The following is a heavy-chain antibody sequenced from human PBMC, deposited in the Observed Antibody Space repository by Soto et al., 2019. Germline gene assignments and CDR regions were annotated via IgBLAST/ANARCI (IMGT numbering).Heavy chain of an antibody. CDR1: GFTFSSYS. CDR2: ISGSGDGT. V-gene: IGHV3-23*01. Sequence: AGGSLRLSCAASGFTFSSYSMNWVRQAPGKGLEWVSSISGSGDGTDYADSVKGRFTISRDNSKNTLYLQMNSLRAEDTAVYYCAGPGYSSQDYWGQGALVTVSS. J-gene: IGHJ4*02. D-gene: IGHD5-18*01. CDR3: AGPGYSSQDY.